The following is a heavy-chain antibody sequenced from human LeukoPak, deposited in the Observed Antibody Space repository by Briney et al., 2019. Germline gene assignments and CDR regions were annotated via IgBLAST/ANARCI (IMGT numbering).Heavy chain of an antibody. CDR2: INPKSGGT. CDR3: ARVRSSGSYHDY. D-gene: IGHD1-26*01. Sequence: ASVKVSCKASGYTFTGYHMHWVRQAPGQGLEWMGWINPKSGGTNYAQKFQGRVTMTRDTSISTAYMELSRLRSDDTAVYYCARVRSSGSYHDYWGQGTLVTVSS. V-gene: IGHV1-2*02. CDR1: GYTFTGYH. J-gene: IGHJ4*02.